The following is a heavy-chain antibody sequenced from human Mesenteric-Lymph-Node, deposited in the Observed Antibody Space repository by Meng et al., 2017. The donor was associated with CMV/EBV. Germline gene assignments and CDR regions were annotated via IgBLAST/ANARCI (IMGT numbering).Heavy chain of an antibody. Sequence: AASGGSISDANWWSWVPQAPGKGLEWVGEIYHTGSINYNPSLTSRVTVSVDKSKNHLSLTLTSVTDADTDVYYWARWMGGQRNYFDYWGQRALVTVSS. D-gene: IGHD5-12*01. CDR3: ARWMGGQRNYFDY. CDR1: GGSISDANW. V-gene: IGHV4-4*02. CDR2: IYHTGSI. J-gene: IGHJ4*02.